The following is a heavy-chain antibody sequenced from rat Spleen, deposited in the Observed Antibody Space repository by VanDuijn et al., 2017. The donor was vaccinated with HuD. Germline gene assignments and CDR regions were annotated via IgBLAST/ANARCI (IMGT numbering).Heavy chain of an antibody. Sequence: EVQLVESGGGLMQPGGSVKLSCAASGFTFSNYGMAWVRQTPTKGLEWVATISASGGSTYFRDSVKGRFTISRDVTKTTLYLQMSSLRSEDTATYYCARHPSWWYFDFWGPGTMVTVSS. J-gene: IGHJ1*01. CDR2: ISASGGST. D-gene: IGHD3-8*01. CDR1: GFTFSNYG. CDR3: ARHPSWWYFDF. V-gene: IGHV5-46*01.